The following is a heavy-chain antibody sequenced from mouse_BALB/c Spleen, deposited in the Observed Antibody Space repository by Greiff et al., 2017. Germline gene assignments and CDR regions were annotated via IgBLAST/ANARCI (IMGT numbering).Heavy chain of an antibody. CDR2: IRLKSNNYAT. Sequence: VQLKESGGGLVQPGGSMKLSCVASGFTFSNYWMNWVRQSPEKGLEWVAEIRLKSNNYATHYAESVKGRFTISRDDSKSSVYLQMHNLRAEDTGIYYCTRNYRYDGSYFDYWGQGTTLTVSS. D-gene: IGHD2-14*01. CDR3: TRNYRYDGSYFDY. CDR1: GFTFSNYW. V-gene: IGHV6-6*02. J-gene: IGHJ2*01.